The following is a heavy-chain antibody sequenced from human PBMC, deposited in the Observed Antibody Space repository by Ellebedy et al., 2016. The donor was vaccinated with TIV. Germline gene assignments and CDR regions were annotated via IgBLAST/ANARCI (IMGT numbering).Heavy chain of an antibody. J-gene: IGHJ4*02. CDR1: GYTFTGYY. V-gene: IGHV1-46*04. CDR3: ARESNGGGDCYQY. CDR2: INRGDGKT. Sequence: ASVKVSCKASGYTFTGYYIHWVRQAPGQGLEWMGRINRGDGKTIYAQKLQGRVTISRDTSTSTVYMELSSLRSDDTALYYCARESNGGGDCYQYWGQGTLVTVSS. D-gene: IGHD2-21*02.